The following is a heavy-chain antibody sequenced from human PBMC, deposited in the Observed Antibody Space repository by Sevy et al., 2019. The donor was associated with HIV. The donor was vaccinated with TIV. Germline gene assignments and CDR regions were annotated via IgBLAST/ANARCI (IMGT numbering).Heavy chain of an antibody. J-gene: IGHJ4*01. CDR2: ISYEGTET. D-gene: IGHD1-26*01. CDR3: ARDGGYSIKWYPLY. Sequence: GSLRLSCAASGFAFSTHAMHWVRQAPGKGLEWVAVISYEGTETFYAASVEGQFTISRDNSKNMLSLQINSLKPEDTAVYYCARDGGYSIKWYPLYWGHGTLVTVSS. CDR1: GFAFSTHA. V-gene: IGHV3-30-3*01.